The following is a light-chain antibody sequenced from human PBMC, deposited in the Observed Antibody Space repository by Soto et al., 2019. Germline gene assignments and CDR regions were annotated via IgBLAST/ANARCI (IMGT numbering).Light chain of an antibody. CDR1: SGHSSYA. J-gene: IGLJ3*02. CDR3: QTWGTGIWV. Sequence: QAVLTQSPSASASLGASVKLTCTLSSGHSSYAIAWHQQQPEQGPRYLMKLNSDGRHSKGDGIPDRFSGSSSGAERYLTISSLQSEDEADYDGQTWGTGIWVFGGGTKLTVL. V-gene: IGLV4-69*01. CDR2: LNSDGRH.